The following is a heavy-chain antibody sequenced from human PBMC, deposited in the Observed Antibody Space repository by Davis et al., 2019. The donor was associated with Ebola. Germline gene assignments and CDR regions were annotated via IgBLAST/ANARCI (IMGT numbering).Heavy chain of an antibody. CDR1: GGSISSYY. CDR3: ARCRRYFDWLSAYYFDY. J-gene: IGHJ4*02. CDR2: IYYSGST. V-gene: IGHV4-59*01. D-gene: IGHD3-9*01. Sequence: PSETLSLTCTVSGGSISSYYWSWIRQPPGKGLEWLGYIYYSGSTNYNPSLKSRVTISVDTSKNQFSLKLSSVTTSYTAVYYCARCRRYFDWLSAYYFDYWGQGTLVTVSS.